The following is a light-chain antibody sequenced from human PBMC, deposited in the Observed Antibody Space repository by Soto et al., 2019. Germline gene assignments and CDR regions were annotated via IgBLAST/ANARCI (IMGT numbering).Light chain of an antibody. J-gene: IGKJ3*01. CDR1: QSISSY. CDR2: AAS. V-gene: IGKV1-39*01. Sequence: DIQMTQSPSSLSASVGDRVTITCRASQSISSYLNWYQQKPGKAPKFLIYAASSLQSGVPSRFSGSGSGTADTPTISSVQPEDFATYYCQQSYNTPLTFGPGTKVDIK. CDR3: QQSYNTPLT.